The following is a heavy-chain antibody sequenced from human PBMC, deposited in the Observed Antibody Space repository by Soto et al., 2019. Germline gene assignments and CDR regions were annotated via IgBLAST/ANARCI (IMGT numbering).Heavy chain of an antibody. D-gene: IGHD2-2*01. CDR3: ARDGSSTASWIDP. CDR2: IYHTGKT. V-gene: IGHV4-31*02. J-gene: IGHJ5*02. Sequence: SETLSLTCTVSGDAIYIGGYYWTWIRQHPGKGLEWIGYIYHTGKTYYNPSLESRVTMSVDTSKNQFSLKLASVTAADTAVYYCARDGSSTASWIDPWGQGTLVTVSS. CDR1: GDAIYIGGYY.